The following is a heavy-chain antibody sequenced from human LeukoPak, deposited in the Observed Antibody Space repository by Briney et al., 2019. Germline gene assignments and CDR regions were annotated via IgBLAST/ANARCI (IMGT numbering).Heavy chain of an antibody. CDR3: ARRERVYCSSTSCYTGAGSYYYYMDV. J-gene: IGHJ6*03. V-gene: IGHV4-34*01. CDR1: GGSFSGYY. D-gene: IGHD2-2*02. CDR2: INHSGST. Sequence: SETLSLTCAVYGGSFSGYYWSWIRQPPGKGLEWIGEINHSGSTNYNPSLKSRVTISVDTSKNQFSLKLSSVTAADTAVYYCARRERVYCSSTSCYTGAGSYYYYMDVWGKGTTVTVSS.